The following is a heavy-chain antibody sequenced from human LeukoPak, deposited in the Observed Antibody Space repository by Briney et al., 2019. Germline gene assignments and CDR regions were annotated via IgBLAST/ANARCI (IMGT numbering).Heavy chain of an antibody. J-gene: IGHJ5*02. Sequence: SETLSLTCTVSGGSISSSSYYWSWIRQPAGKGLEWIGRIYTSGSTNYNPSLKSRVTMSVDTSKNQFSLKLSSVTAADTAVYYCARVVGLGELSDWFDPWGQGTLVTVSS. CDR2: IYTSGST. CDR3: ARVVGLGELSDWFDP. CDR1: GGSISSSSYY. D-gene: IGHD3-16*02. V-gene: IGHV4-61*02.